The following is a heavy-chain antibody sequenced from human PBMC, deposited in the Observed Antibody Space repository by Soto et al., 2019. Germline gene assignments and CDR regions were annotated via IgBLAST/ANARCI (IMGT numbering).Heavy chain of an antibody. CDR3: AKVTRSPHFGYYGMDV. CDR1: GFTFSSYA. D-gene: IGHD3-3*01. V-gene: IGHV3-23*01. Sequence: PGGSLRLSCAASGFTFSSYAMIWVRQAPGKGLEWVSAISGSGGSTYYADSVKGRFTISRDNSKNTLYLQMNSLRAEDTAVYYCAKVTRSPHFGYYGMDVWGQGTTVTVSS. CDR2: ISGSGGST. J-gene: IGHJ6*02.